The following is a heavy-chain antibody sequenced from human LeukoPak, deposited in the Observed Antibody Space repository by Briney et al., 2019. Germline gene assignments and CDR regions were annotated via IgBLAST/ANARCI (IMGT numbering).Heavy chain of an antibody. CDR1: GASISSWY. Sequence: SETLSLTCTVSGASISSWYWSWIRQPPGKGLEWIGYIYGSGNTNYNPSLKSRVTMSIDTSKNQFSLKLSPVTAADTAVYYCTDGYGSGSLDYWGQGTLVTVSS. CDR2: IYGSGNT. D-gene: IGHD3-10*01. J-gene: IGHJ4*02. V-gene: IGHV4-59*12. CDR3: TDGYGSGSLDY.